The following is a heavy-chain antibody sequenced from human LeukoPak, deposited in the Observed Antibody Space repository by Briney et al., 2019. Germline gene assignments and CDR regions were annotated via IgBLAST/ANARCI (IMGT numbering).Heavy chain of an antibody. V-gene: IGHV4-59*08. J-gene: IGHJ4*02. D-gene: IGHD6-6*01. CDR3: ARHRAYSSSSPFDY. CDR2: IYYTGST. Sequence: PSETLSLTCSVSGGSISSLYWSWFRQPPGEGLEWIGYIYYTGSTNYNPSLRGRVTMFVDMSKNQFSLRLSSVTAADTAVYYCARHRAYSSSSPFDYWGQGTLVTVSS. CDR1: GGSISSLY.